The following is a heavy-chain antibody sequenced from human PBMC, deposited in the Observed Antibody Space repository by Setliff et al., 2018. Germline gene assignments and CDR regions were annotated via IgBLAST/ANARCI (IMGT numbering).Heavy chain of an antibody. J-gene: IGHJ4*02. CDR3: ARYSSGWFFDY. D-gene: IGHD6-19*01. CDR1: GFTFSNYW. CDR2: IKQDGSES. V-gene: IGHV3-7*01. Sequence: HPGGSLRLSCAVSGFTFSNYWMTWVRQAPGKGLEWVANIKQDGSESYYADSVKGQFTVSRDNAKNTLYLQMNSLRAEDTAVYYCARYSSGWFFDYWGQGTQVTVSS.